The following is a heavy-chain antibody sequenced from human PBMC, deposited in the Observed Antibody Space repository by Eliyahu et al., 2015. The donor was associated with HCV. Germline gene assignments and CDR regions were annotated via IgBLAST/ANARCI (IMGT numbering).Heavy chain of an antibody. CDR3: AKEGRTGYFDF. Sequence: QVHLVESGGGVVQPGGSLRXSCAASGFPFRTSVLHWGRRAPGKALXWVGVILYDGGDSVYADSVKGRLTISRDTSKNILYLQMNSLQSEDTAVYYCAKEGRTGYFDFWGRGTLVTVSA. J-gene: IGHJ2*01. CDR1: GFPFRTSV. CDR2: ILYDGGDS. V-gene: IGHV3-30*18.